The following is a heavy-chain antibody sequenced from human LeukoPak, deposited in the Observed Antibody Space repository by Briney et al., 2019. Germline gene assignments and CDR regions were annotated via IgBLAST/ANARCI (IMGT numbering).Heavy chain of an antibody. Sequence: GGSLRLSCAASGFTLRSYWMTWVRQAPGKGLEWVASINQDGSEKNYVDPVKGRFTISRDNAENSLYLQMNSLRDEDTAVYYCARTRLSCDCWGQGTLVTVSS. CDR1: GFTLRSYW. J-gene: IGHJ4*02. CDR2: INQDGSEK. V-gene: IGHV3-7*01. CDR3: ARTRLSCDC.